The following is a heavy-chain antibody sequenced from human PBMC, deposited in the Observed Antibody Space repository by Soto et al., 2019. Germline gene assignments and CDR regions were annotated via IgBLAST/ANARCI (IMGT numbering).Heavy chain of an antibody. CDR3: AKGVGAPGY. J-gene: IGHJ4*02. V-gene: IGHV3-23*01. CDR1: GFTFSSYD. CDR2: ISGSGGST. Sequence: EVQLLESGGDWVQPGGSLRLSCAVSGFTFSSYDMSWVRQAPGKGLEWVSAISGSGGSTYYADSVKGRFTISRDNSENTLYLQMTSMRAEDTAVYYCAKGVGAPGYWGQGTLVTV. D-gene: IGHD1-26*01.